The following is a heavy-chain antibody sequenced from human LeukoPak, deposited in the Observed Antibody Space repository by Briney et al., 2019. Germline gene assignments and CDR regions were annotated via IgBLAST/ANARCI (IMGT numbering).Heavy chain of an antibody. CDR3: ARDALAGEKPEYFFDY. Sequence: GGPLRLSCEGSGFTFSNYWMGWVRQAPGKGLQWVANIKTDGSEKYYVDSVKGRSTISRDNAKNSVYLQMSGLRAEDTAVYYCARDALAGEKPEYFFDYWGQGTLVTVSS. J-gene: IGHJ4*02. V-gene: IGHV3-7*01. CDR2: IKTDGSEK. CDR1: GFTFSNYW.